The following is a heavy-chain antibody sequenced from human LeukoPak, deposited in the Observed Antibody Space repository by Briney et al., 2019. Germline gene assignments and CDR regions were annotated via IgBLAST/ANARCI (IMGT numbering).Heavy chain of an antibody. CDR1: GFTFDDYA. Sequence: GGSLRLSCAASGFTFDDYAMHWVRQAPGKGLEWVSGISRNSGSIGYADSVKGRFTISRDNAKNSLYLQMNSLRAEDTALYYCARVNPYYYYGMDVWGQGTTVTVSS. V-gene: IGHV3-9*01. J-gene: IGHJ6*02. CDR3: ARVNPYYYYGMDV. CDR2: ISRNSGSI.